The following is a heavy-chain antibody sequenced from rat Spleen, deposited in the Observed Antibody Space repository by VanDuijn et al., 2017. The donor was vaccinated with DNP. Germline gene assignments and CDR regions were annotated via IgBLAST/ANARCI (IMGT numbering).Heavy chain of an antibody. J-gene: IGHJ1*01. Sequence: EVQLVDSGGGLVQPGRSLKLSCVASDFTFNNYWMTWIRQVPGKGLEWVASISSSGGNTYYPDPVKGRFTVSRDNAKSTLYLQMDSLRSEDTATYYCAAPPYGYNSWYFDFWGPGTMVTVSS. CDR3: AAPPYGYNSWYFDF. CDR1: DFTFNNYW. V-gene: IGHV5-31*01. D-gene: IGHD1-6*01. CDR2: ISSSGGNT.